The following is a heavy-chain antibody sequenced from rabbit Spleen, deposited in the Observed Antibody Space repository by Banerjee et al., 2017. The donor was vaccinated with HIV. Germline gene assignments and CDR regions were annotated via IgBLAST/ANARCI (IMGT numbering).Heavy chain of an antibody. V-gene: IGHV1S40*01. J-gene: IGHJ4*01. Sequence: QSLEESGGDLVKPGASLTLTCTASGFSFSYGYWICWVRQAPGKGLELIACIDNGDGSTYYASWAKGRFTISRTSSTSVTLRLTSLTAADTATYFCAGGNFWIGLNLWGPGTLVTVS. D-gene: IGHD3-1*01. CDR3: AGGNFWIGLNL. CDR1: GFSFSYGYW. CDR2: IDNGDGST.